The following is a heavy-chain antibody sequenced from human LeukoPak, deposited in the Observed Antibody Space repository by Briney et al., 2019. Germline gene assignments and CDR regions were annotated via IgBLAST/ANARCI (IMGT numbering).Heavy chain of an antibody. D-gene: IGHD3-3*01. Sequence: PGGSLRLSCAASGFTFSDYYMSWIRQAPGKGLGWVSYISSSGSTIYYADSVKGRFTISRDNAKNSLYLQMNSLRAEDTAVYYGARDGDDYGFWSGYYKYRHFDYWGQGTLVTVSS. CDR3: ARDGDDYGFWSGYYKYRHFDY. CDR2: ISSSGSTI. V-gene: IGHV3-11*04. CDR1: GFTFSDYY. J-gene: IGHJ4*02.